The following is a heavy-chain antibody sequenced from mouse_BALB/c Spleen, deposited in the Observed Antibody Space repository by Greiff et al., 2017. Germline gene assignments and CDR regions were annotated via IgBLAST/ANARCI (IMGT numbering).Heavy chain of an antibody. J-gene: IGHJ3*01. CDR1: GYTFTSYW. CDR3: TRDGNSLAY. Sequence: LQQPGSELVRPGASVKLSCKASGYTFTSYWMHWVKQRPGHGLEWIVNIYPGSGSTNYDEKFKSKATLTVDTSSSTAYMQLSSLTSEDSAVYYCTRDGNSLAYWGQGTLVTVSA. CDR2: IYPGSGST. V-gene: IGHV1S22*01. D-gene: IGHD2-1*01.